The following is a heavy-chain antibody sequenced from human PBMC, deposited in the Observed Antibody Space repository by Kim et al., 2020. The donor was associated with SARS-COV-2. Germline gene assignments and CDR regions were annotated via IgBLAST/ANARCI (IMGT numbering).Heavy chain of an antibody. CDR3: ARHRMRMGGFAKVYAFDI. V-gene: IGHV4-39*01. J-gene: IGHJ3*02. D-gene: IGHD3-16*01. CDR2: IYYSGST. Sequence: SETLSLTCTVSDGSISSTTYYWGWIRQPPGKGLEWIGSIYYSGSTYYNPSLKSRVTISVDTSKNQFSLKLSSVTAADTAVYYCARHRMRMGGFAKVYAFDIWGQGTMVTVSS. CDR1: DGSISSTTYY.